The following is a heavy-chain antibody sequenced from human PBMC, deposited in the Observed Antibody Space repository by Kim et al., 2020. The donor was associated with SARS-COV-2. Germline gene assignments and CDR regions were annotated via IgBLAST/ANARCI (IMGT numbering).Heavy chain of an antibody. CDR2: LNSIGLTM. CDR1: GFTFSSYE. D-gene: IGHD2-15*01. J-gene: IGHJ5*02. Sequence: GGSLRLSCAASGFTFSSYEMNWVRQAPGNGLEWVSYLNSIGLTMYYADSVKGRFTISRDNAKNALYLQMNSLTADDTAVYYCARVIGGRHTDSWGQGTLVTVSS. V-gene: IGHV3-48*03. CDR3: ARVIGGRHTDS.